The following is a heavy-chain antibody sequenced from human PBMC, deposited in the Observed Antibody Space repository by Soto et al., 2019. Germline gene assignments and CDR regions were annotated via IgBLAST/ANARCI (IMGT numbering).Heavy chain of an antibody. CDR3: AREADYSSLDY. Sequence: QVQLQESGPGLVKPSETLSLTCTVSGGSVSSGSYYWSWIRQPPGRGLEWIGYSYYSGSTNYNPSLKSRDTISVDTSKNQFSLKLSSVTAADTAVYYCAREADYSSLDYWGQGTLVTVPS. V-gene: IGHV4-61*01. CDR2: SYYSGST. CDR1: GGSVSSGSYY. D-gene: IGHD3-22*01. J-gene: IGHJ4*02.